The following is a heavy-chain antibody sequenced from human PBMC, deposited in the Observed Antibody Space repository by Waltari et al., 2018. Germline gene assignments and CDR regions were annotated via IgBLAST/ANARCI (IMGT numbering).Heavy chain of an antibody. J-gene: IGHJ6*02. V-gene: IGHV2-5*02. D-gene: IGHD2-21*01. Sequence: ALEWLALIYWDGDKSYSPSLRSRLTITKDTSKNQVVLTMTNMAPVDAGTYYCTHRPGHSVVVEAMDVWGQGAAVTVSS. CDR2: IYWDGDK. CDR3: THRPGHSVVVEAMDV.